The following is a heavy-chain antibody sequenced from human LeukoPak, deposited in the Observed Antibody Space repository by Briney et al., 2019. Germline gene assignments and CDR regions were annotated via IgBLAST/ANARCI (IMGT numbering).Heavy chain of an antibody. D-gene: IGHD3-3*01. V-gene: IGHV4-30-4*01. CDR2: IYYSGST. CDR3: ARGRTTIITIFGVVENAFDI. CDR1: GGSISSGDYY. J-gene: IGHJ3*02. Sequence: PSQTLSLTCTVSGGSISSGDYYWSWIRQPPGTGLEWIGYIYYSGSTYYNPSLKSRVTISVDTSKNQFSLKLSSVTAADTAVYYCARGRTTIITIFGVVENAFDIWGQGTMVTVSS.